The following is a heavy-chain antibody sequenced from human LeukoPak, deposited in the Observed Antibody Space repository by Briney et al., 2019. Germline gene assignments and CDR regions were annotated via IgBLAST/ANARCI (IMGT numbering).Heavy chain of an antibody. CDR2: ISAYNGNT. D-gene: IGHD5-12*01. Sequence: ASVKVSCKASGYTFTSYVISWVRQAPGQGLEWMGWISAYNGNTNCAQKLQGRVTMTTDTSTTTAYMELRSLGSDDTAVYYCARDGRGGYGMDVWGQGTTVTVSS. V-gene: IGHV1-18*01. CDR1: GYTFTSYV. CDR3: ARDGRGGYGMDV. J-gene: IGHJ6*02.